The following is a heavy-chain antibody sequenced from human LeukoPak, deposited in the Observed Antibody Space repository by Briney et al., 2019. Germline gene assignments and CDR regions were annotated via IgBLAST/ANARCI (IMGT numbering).Heavy chain of an antibody. CDR1: GYTFTGYY. Sequence: GASVKVSCKASGYTFTGYYMHWVRQAPGQGLGWMGWINPNSGGTNYAQKFQGRVTMTRDTSISTAYMELSRLRSDDTAVYYCARVLDPVSIAAAGTGYDYWGQGTLVTVSS. CDR2: INPNSGGT. V-gene: IGHV1-2*02. J-gene: IGHJ4*02. D-gene: IGHD6-13*01. CDR3: ARVLDPVSIAAAGTGYDY.